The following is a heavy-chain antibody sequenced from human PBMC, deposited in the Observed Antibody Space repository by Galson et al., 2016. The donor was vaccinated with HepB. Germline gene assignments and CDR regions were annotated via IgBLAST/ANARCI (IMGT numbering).Heavy chain of an antibody. CDR2: IKQDGSGK. CDR3: ARGRGVDV. V-gene: IGHV3-7*03. J-gene: IGHJ6*02. CDR1: GFTFSSYS. Sequence: SLRLSCAASGFTFSSYSMTWVRQAPGKGLEWVANIKQDGSGKYYVDSVKGRFTISRDNAKNPLYLQMNSLRGEDTAVYYCARGRGVDVWGQGTTVTVSS.